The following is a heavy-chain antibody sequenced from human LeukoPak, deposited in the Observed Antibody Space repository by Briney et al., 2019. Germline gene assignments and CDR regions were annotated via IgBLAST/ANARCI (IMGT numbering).Heavy chain of an antibody. CDR2: ISSYNSAYNGNT. V-gene: IGHV1-18*01. Sequence: ASVKVSCKASGYTFINYWITWVRQAPGQGLAWMGWISSYNSAYNGNTHYAQKLQGRVTMTPDTSTNTGYMELRSLRSDDKAVYYCAREYGSGSYTVTDYLGQGTLVTVSS. J-gene: IGHJ4*02. CDR1: GYTFINYW. CDR3: AREYGSGSYTVTDY. D-gene: IGHD3-10*01.